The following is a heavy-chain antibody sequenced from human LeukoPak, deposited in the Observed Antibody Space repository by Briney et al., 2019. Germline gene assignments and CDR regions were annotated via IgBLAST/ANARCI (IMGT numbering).Heavy chain of an antibody. CDR2: ISSSSSYI. V-gene: IGHV3-21*01. J-gene: IGHJ4*02. Sequence: GGSLRLSCAASGFTFSSYSMNWVRQAPGKGLEWVSSISSSSSYIYYADSVKGRFTISRDNAKNSLYLQMNSLRAEDTAVYYCARTAARRPDEDYFDYWGQGTLVTVSS. CDR1: GFTFSSYS. CDR3: ARTAARRPDEDYFDY. D-gene: IGHD6-6*01.